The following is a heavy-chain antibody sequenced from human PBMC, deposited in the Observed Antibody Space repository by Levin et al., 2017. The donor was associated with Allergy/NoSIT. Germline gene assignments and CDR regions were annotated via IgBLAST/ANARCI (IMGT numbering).Heavy chain of an antibody. CDR1: GGSISSSNW. CDR2: IYHSGST. D-gene: IGHD6-13*01. CDR3: AREVIAAAPGNYYYYYGMDV. Sequence: SETLSLTCAVSGGSISSSNWWSWVRQPPGKGLEWIGEIYHSGSTNYNPSLKSRVTISVDKSKNQFSLKLSSVTAADTAVYYCAREVIAAAPGNYYYYYGMDVWGQGTTVTVSS. V-gene: IGHV4-4*02. J-gene: IGHJ6*02.